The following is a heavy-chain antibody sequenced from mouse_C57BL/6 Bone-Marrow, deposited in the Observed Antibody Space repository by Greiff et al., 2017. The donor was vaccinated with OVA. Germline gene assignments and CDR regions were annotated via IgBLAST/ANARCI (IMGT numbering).Heavy chain of an antibody. CDR1: GYTFTSYW. J-gene: IGHJ3*01. CDR3: AGYDGAWFAY. CDR2: IFPGTGTT. Sequence: VQLVESGAELVKPGASVKLSCKTSGYTFTSYWIQWVKQRPGQGLGWIGEIFPGTGTTYYNEKFKGKATLTIDTSSSTAYMQLSSLTSEDAAVYFCAGYDGAWFAYWGQGTLVTVSA. V-gene: IGHV1S132*01. D-gene: IGHD2-14*01.